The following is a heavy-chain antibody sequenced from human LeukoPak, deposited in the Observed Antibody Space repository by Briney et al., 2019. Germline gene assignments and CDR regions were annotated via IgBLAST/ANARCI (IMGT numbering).Heavy chain of an antibody. V-gene: IGHV1-2*02. D-gene: IGHD3-22*01. Sequence: GASLKVSCKASVYTFTGYYMHWVRQAPGHGLEWMGWSNPNSGGTNYAQKSEGRVTMTRDTSISTAYMELSRLRSDDTAVYYCARGGNPTHNAMIVVLNIGTSDYWGQGTLVTVSS. CDR3: ARGGNPTHNAMIVVLNIGTSDY. CDR1: VYTFTGYY. CDR2: SNPNSGGT. J-gene: IGHJ4*02.